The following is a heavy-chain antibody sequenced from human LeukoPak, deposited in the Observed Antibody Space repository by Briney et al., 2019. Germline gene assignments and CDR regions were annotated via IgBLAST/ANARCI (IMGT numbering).Heavy chain of an antibody. CDR3: ASWVGGQVGRNWFDP. CDR2: IVPIFGTA. J-gene: IGHJ5*02. D-gene: IGHD1-26*01. CDR1: GGTFSSYA. V-gene: IGHV1-69*05. Sequence: SVKVSCKASGGTFSSYANSWVRQAPGQGLEWMGGIVPIFGTANYAQKFQGRVTITTDESTSTAYMELSSLRSEDTAVYYCASWVGGQVGRNWFDPWGQGTLVTVSS.